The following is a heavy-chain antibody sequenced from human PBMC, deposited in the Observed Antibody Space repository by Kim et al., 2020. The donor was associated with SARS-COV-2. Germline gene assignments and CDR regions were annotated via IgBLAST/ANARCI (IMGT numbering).Heavy chain of an antibody. CDR2: ISYDGSNK. CDR1: GFTFSSYA. J-gene: IGHJ4*01. CDR3: ARANAVVVTAIFFDY. D-gene: IGHD2-2*01. Sequence: GGSLRLSCAASGFTFSSYAMHWVRQAPGKGLEWVAVISYDGSNKYYADSVKGRFTISRDNSKNTLYLQMNSLRAEDTAVYFCARANAVVVTAIFFDYWG. V-gene: IGHV3-30*03.